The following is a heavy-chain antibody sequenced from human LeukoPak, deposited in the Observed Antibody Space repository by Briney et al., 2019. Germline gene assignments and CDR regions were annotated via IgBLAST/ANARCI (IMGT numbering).Heavy chain of an antibody. CDR2: IIPKSGGT. D-gene: IGHD3-3*01. Sequence: ASVKVSCKASGYTFTGYYMHLGRQAPGQGLGWMGWIIPKSGGTNYAQKFQGTVTMTRDTSISTAYMELSRLRSDDTAVYYCARDAGITIFGVVMYFDYWGQGTLVTVSS. V-gene: IGHV1-2*02. CDR3: ARDAGITIFGVVMYFDY. CDR1: GYTFTGYY. J-gene: IGHJ4*02.